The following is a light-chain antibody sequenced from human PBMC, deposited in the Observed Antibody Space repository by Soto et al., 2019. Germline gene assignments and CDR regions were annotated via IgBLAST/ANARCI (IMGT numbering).Light chain of an antibody. J-gene: IGKJ3*01. CDR1: QSVSSSY. Sequence: EIVLTQSPGTLSLSPGERATLSCRASQSVSSSYLAWYQQKPGQAPRLLIYGASSRATGIPARFSGSGSGTAFTLTISRLEPEDFAVYYCQQYGSSPLTFGPGTKVYIK. V-gene: IGKV3-20*01. CDR2: GAS. CDR3: QQYGSSPLT.